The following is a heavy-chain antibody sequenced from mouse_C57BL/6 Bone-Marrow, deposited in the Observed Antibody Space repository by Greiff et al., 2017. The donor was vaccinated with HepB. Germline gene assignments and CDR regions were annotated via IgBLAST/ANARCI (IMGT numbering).Heavy chain of an antibody. CDR2: IYPRSGNT. Sequence: QVQLKESGAELARPGASVKLSCKASGYTFTSYGISWVKQRTGQGLEWIGEIYPRSGNTYYNEKFKGKATLTADKSSSTAYMELRSLTSEDSAVYFCARRGQYYGSSFAWFAYWGQGTLVTVSA. CDR3: ARRGQYYGSSFAWFAY. J-gene: IGHJ3*01. CDR1: GYTFTSYG. D-gene: IGHD1-1*01. V-gene: IGHV1-81*01.